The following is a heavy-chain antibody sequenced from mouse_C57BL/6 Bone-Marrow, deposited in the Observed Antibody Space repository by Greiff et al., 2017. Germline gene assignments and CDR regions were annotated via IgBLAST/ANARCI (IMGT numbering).Heavy chain of an antibody. CDR3: ARERPYYGRMDY. V-gene: IGHV2-2*01. Sequence: VQLQESGPGLVQPSQSLSITCTASGFSLTSYGVHWVRQSPGKGLEWLGVIWSGGSTDYNAAFISRLSISKDNSKSQVIFKMNRLQADDTAIYYCARERPYYGRMDYWGQGTAVTVSS. D-gene: IGHD1-2*01. J-gene: IGHJ4*01. CDR1: GFSLTSYG. CDR2: IWSGGST.